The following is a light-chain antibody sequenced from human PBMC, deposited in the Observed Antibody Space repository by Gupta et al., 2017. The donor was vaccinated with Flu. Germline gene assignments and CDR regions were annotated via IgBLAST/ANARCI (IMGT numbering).Light chain of an antibody. J-gene: IGKJ3*01. CDR2: AAT. Sequence: DIVLTQPPGTLSLSPEERATLPCRASQSIRSYYLAWYQQKPGQAPRLLIYAATSRATGIPDRCSGSGSGTDFTLTISRLEPEDFAVYYCQHDGSSPLTFGRGTKVDIK. CDR1: QSIRSYY. V-gene: IGKV3-20*01. CDR3: QHDGSSPLT.